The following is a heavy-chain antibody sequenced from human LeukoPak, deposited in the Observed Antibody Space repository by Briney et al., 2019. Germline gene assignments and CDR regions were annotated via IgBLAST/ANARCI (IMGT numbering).Heavy chain of an antibody. CDR3: ARGGDYGDLRYFDY. D-gene: IGHD4-17*01. V-gene: IGHV4-59*01. J-gene: IGHJ4*02. Sequence: PSETLSLTCTVSGGSISSDHWNWIRQPPGKGLEWIGCIYYSGRTYYNPSLKSRVSISVDMSKSQFSLKLNSVTAADTAVYYCARGGDYGDLRYFDYWGQGTLVTVSS. CDR2: IYYSGRT. CDR1: GGSISSDH.